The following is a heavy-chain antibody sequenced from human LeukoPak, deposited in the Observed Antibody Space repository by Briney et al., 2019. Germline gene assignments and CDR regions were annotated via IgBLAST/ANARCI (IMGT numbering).Heavy chain of an antibody. J-gene: IGHJ4*02. D-gene: IGHD5-18*01. CDR2: ISSSTTYI. CDR3: ARAQGGYSYRGNFDY. V-gene: IGHV3-21*01. CDR1: GFTFSTYT. Sequence: GGSLRLSCAASGFTFSTYTMNWVRQAPGKGLEWVSSISSSTTYIYYADSLKGRFTISRDHAKNSLYLQMNSLRDEDTAVYYCARAQGGYSYRGNFDYWGQGTLVTVSS.